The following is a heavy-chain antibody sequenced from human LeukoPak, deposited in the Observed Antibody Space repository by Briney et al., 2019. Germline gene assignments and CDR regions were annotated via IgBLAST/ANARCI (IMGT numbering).Heavy chain of an antibody. Sequence: GESLKISCKGSGYTFTSYWINWVRQMPGKGLEWMGIIYPGESETRYSPSFQGQVTISADKSITTVYLQWSSLKASDTAMYYCARLYGNYALDYWGQGTLVTVSS. J-gene: IGHJ4*02. CDR2: IYPGESET. CDR3: ARLYGNYALDY. V-gene: IGHV5-51*01. D-gene: IGHD4-11*01. CDR1: GYTFTSYW.